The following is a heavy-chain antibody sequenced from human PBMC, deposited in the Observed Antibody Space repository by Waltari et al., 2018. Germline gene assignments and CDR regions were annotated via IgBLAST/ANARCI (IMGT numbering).Heavy chain of an antibody. CDR2: IHGDGSRI. J-gene: IGHJ5*02. Sequence: EVQLVDSGGGLVHPGGSLRLSLAASGFASSSDRRHWVGPAPGKGLVWVSSIHGDGSRIRYADFVKGRFTIARENAKSTLYLQMNSLRADDTAVYYCARSDWLDPWGQGTLVTVSS. V-gene: IGHV3-74*01. CDR1: GFASSSDR. CDR3: ARSDWLDP.